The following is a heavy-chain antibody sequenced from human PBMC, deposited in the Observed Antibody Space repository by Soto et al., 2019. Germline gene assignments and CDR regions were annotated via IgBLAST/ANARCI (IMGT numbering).Heavy chain of an antibody. CDR1: EFTFISYG. CDR2: ISYDGNNK. D-gene: IGHD3-3*01. Sequence: PWGFLRLSCAASEFTFISYGIHFFRHSPFKGLEWLSVISYDGNNKYYTDSVKGRFTISRDNSKNTLYLQMNSLRGEDTAVYYCAKDRAFWSGTHDAFDIWGQGTMVTVSS. CDR3: AKDRAFWSGTHDAFDI. J-gene: IGHJ3*02. V-gene: IGHV3-30*18.